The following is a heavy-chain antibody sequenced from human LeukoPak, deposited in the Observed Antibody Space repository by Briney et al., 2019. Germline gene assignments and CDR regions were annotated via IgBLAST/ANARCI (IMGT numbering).Heavy chain of an antibody. CDR1: GFTFGGSA. V-gene: IGHV3-73*01. D-gene: IGHD2-15*01. CDR3: ARDQVDPASPPDFDY. CDR2: IRSKANSYAT. J-gene: IGHJ4*02. Sequence: PGGSLRLSCAAPGFTFGGSAMHWVRQASGKGLEWVGRIRSKANSYATAYAASVKGRFTISRDDSKNTAYLQMNSLKTEDTAVYYCARDQVDPASPPDFDYWGQGTLVTVSS.